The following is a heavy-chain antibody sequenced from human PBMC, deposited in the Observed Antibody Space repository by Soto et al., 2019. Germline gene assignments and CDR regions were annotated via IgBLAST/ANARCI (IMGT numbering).Heavy chain of an antibody. CDR2: INPIGGST. CDR3: ARDSPIGSTFSGYEAIDY. CDR1: GYTFTSYY. D-gene: IGHD5-12*01. V-gene: IGHV1-46*01. Sequence: ASVKVSCKASGYTFTSYYMHWVRQAPGQGLEWMGIINPIGGSTSYAQKFQGRVTMTRDTSTSTVYMELSSLRSEDTAVYYCARDSPIGSTFSGYEAIDYWGQGTLVTVSS. J-gene: IGHJ4*02.